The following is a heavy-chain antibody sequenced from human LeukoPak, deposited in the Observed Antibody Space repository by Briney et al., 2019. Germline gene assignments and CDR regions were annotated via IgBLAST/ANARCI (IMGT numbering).Heavy chain of an antibody. CDR3: AREGYYGSGSPPSLYFDY. Sequence: GGSLRLSCAASGFTFRNYVIHWVRQAPGKGLEWVAVTSSDLNVKLYADSVKGRFTISRDNSRNTLYLQMNSLRPEDTAIYYCAREGYYGSGSPPSLYFDYWGQGTLVTVSS. D-gene: IGHD3-10*01. V-gene: IGHV3-30-3*01. CDR2: TSSDLNVK. CDR1: GFTFRNYV. J-gene: IGHJ4*02.